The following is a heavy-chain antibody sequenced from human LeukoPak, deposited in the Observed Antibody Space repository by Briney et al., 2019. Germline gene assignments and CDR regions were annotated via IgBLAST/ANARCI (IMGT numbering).Heavy chain of an antibody. CDR2: ISAYNGNT. V-gene: IGHV1-18*01. CDR1: GYTFTSYG. Sequence: ASVKVSCKASGYTFTSYGISWVRQAPGQGLEWMVWISAYNGNTNYAQKLQGRVTMTTDTSTSTAYMELSRLRSDDTAVYYCARDSARIAVAGTSIGYWGQGTLVTVSS. J-gene: IGHJ4*02. D-gene: IGHD6-19*01. CDR3: ARDSARIAVAGTSIGY.